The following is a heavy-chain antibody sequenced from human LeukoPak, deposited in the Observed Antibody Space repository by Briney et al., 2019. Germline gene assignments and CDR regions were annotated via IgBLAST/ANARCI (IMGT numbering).Heavy chain of an antibody. J-gene: IGHJ5*02. Sequence: SQTLSLTCTVSGGSISSGGYYWSWIRQHPGKGLEWIGYMYYSGSTYYNPSLKSRVTISVDTSKNQFSLKLSSVTAADTAVYYCATTHYYDSRIDPWGQGTLVPVSS. CDR1: GGSISSGGYY. CDR3: ATTHYYDSRIDP. V-gene: IGHV4-30-4*08. CDR2: MYYSGST. D-gene: IGHD3-22*01.